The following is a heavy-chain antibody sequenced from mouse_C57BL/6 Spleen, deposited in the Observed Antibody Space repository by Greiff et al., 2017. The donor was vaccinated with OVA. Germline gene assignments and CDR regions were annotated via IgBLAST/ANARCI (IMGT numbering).Heavy chain of an antibody. D-gene: IGHD2-3*01. CDR1: GYSITSGND. V-gene: IGHV3-1*01. Sequence: EVQLQQSGPGMVKPSQSLSLTCTVTGYSITSGNDWHWIRHFPGNKLEWMGYISYSGSTNYNPSLKSRISITHDTSKNHFFLKLNSVTTEDTATYYCAREGLYYFDYWGQGTTLTVSS. CDR3: AREGLYYFDY. CDR2: ISYSGST. J-gene: IGHJ2*01.